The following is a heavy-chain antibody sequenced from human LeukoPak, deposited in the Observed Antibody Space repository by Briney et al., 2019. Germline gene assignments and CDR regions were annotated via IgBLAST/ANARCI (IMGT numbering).Heavy chain of an antibody. J-gene: IGHJ4*02. CDR1: GGSFSSGGSS. Sequence: SETLSLTCAVSGGSFSSGGSSWSWIRQPPGKGLEWIGYIYYSGSTNYNPSLKSRVTISVDTSKNQFSLKLSSVTAADTAVYYCARHARYYDYVWGSYLAQYYFDYWGQGTLVTVSS. V-gene: IGHV4-61*08. D-gene: IGHD3-16*02. CDR3: ARHARYYDYVWGSYLAQYYFDY. CDR2: IYYSGST.